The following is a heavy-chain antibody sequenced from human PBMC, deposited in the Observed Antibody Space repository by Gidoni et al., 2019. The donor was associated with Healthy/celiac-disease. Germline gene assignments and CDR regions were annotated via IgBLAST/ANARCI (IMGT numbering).Heavy chain of an antibody. V-gene: IGHV4-59*01. J-gene: IGHJ6*02. CDR1: VGSISSYY. CDR2: IYYSGST. CDR3: ASGVGVGWGSYRKFGGMDV. D-gene: IGHD3-16*02. Sequence: QVQLQESGPGLVQPSETLSLTCTVSVGSISSYYWSWIRQPPGQGLEWIGYIYYSGSTNYNPSLKSRVTISVDTSNNQFSLKLSSVTAADTAVYYCASGVGVGWGSYRKFGGMDVWGQGTTVTVSS.